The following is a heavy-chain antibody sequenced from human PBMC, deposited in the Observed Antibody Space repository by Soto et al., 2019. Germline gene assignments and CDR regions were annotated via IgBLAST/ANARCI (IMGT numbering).Heavy chain of an antibody. D-gene: IGHD4-17*01. V-gene: IGHV3-23*01. CDR1: GFTLSRYA. Sequence: GGSLSLSCADSGFTLSRYALSWVRQAPVNGVEWVSIITSDGRTYYADSVKGRFTISRDNSKNTVYLQINSLRAEDTAVYYCAKDYSTVTTDPLSVVLFDYWGQGVLATVSS. J-gene: IGHJ4*02. CDR3: AKDYSTVTTDPLSVVLFDY. CDR2: ITSDGRT.